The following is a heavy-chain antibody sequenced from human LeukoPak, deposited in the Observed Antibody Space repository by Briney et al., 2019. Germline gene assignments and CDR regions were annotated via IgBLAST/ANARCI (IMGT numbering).Heavy chain of an antibody. D-gene: IGHD2-21*02. V-gene: IGHV4-30-2*01. CDR1: GGSISSGGYY. CDR2: IYHSGST. Sequence: SQTLSLTCIVSGGSISSGGYYWSWIRQPPGKGLEWIGYIYHSGSTYYNPSLKSRVTISVDRSKNQFSLKLSSVTAADTALYYCARGHSSVVTAIPYYFDYWGQGTLVTVSS. J-gene: IGHJ4*02. CDR3: ARGHSSVVTAIPYYFDY.